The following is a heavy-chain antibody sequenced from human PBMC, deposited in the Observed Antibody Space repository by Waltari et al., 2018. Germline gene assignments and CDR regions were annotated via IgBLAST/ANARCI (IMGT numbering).Heavy chain of an antibody. CDR2: ISYDGSNK. CDR1: GFTFSSYA. Sequence: QVQLGASGGVVVPPGRSLRLPCAASGFTFSSYAMHWVRQAPGKGLEWVAVISYDGSNKYYVDSVKGRFTIYNSKNTLYLQMNSLRAEDTAVYYCARDRAYTYAFDIWGQGTMVTVSS. V-gene: IGHV3-30*04. J-gene: IGHJ3*02. D-gene: IGHD1-20*01. CDR3: ARDRAYTYAFDI.